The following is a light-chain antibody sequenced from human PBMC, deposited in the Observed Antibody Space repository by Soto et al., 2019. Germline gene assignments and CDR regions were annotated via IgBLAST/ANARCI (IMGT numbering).Light chain of an antibody. CDR1: QSLLHSNGYNY. CDR2: MSS. Sequence: DIVMTQSPLSLPVTPGEPASISCRSSQSLLHSNGYNYLDWYLQKTGQSPQLLNYMSSNRASGVPDRFSGSGSGTDFTLKISRVEAEDVGVYYCMQALQMPLTFGGGNKVEIK. J-gene: IGKJ4*01. V-gene: IGKV2-28*01. CDR3: MQALQMPLT.